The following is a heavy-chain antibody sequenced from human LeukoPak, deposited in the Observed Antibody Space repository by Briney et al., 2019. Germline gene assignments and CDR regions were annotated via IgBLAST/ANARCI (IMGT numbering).Heavy chain of an antibody. J-gene: IGHJ4*02. CDR3: ARDQPTGNCYSIGH. CDR1: GFTFTWYG. Sequence: GRSLGLSCAASGFTFTWYGIHWVRQAPGKGLEWVAVIWYDGSKKYYADSVKGRFTISRDNSKNTLYLQMNSLRAEDTAIYYCARDQPTGNCYSIGHWGQGTLVTVSP. V-gene: IGHV3-33*01. D-gene: IGHD2-15*01. CDR2: IWYDGSKK.